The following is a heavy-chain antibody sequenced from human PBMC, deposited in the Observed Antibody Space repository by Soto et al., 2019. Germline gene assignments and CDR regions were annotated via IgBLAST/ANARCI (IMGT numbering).Heavy chain of an antibody. D-gene: IGHD1-26*01. J-gene: IGHJ4*02. CDR1: ASIFKGHG. CDR3: ARDGVGATTFFGFLDY. Sequence: QVQLVESGGGVVQPGGSLRLSCAASASIFKGHGMHWVRQAPGKGLEWVAIIRYEGSDEHYGDSVKGRFTISRDNSKNMLYLQMNSLRAEDTAVYYCARDGVGATTFFGFLDYWGQGTLVTVSS. V-gene: IGHV3-33*08. CDR2: IRYEGSDE.